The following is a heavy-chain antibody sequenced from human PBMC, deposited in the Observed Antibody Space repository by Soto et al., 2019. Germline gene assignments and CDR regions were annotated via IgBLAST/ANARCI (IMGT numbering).Heavy chain of an antibody. CDR2: ISAYNGNT. CDR3: AREGYYDSSGYALYYYYGMDV. CDR1: GYTFTSYG. D-gene: IGHD3-22*01. V-gene: IGHV1-18*04. Sequence: QVQLVQSGAEVKKPGASVKVSCKASGYTFTSYGISWVRQAPGQGLEWMGWISAYNGNTNYAQKLQGRVTMTTDTSTSTAYMELRSLRSDDTAVYCCAREGYYDSSGYALYYYYGMDVWGQGTTVTVSS. J-gene: IGHJ6*02.